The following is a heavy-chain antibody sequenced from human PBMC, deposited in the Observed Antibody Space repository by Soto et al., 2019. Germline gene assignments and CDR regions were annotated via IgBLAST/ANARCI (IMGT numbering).Heavy chain of an antibody. CDR1: GGSFSGYY. D-gene: IGHD6-13*01. Sequence: PSETLSLTXAVYGGSFSGYYWSWIRQPPGKGLEWIGEINNSGSTNYNPSLKSRVTISVDTSKNQFSLKLSAVTAADTAVYYCARGHSSSWYVRIYYYYGMDVWGQGTTVTVSS. J-gene: IGHJ6*02. V-gene: IGHV4-34*01. CDR3: ARGHSSSWYVRIYYYYGMDV. CDR2: INNSGST.